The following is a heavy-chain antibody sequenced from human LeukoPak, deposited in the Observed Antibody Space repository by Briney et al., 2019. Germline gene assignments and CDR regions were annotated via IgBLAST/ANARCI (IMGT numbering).Heavy chain of an antibody. J-gene: IGHJ5*02. CDR3: ARGTAVAGT. D-gene: IGHD6-19*01. CDR2: IYYSGST. V-gene: IGHV4-59*01. CDR1: GDSISNYY. Sequence: NPSETLSLTCTVSGDSISNYYWSWIRQPPGKGLEWIGYIYYSGSTNYNPSLNSRVTISVDTSKNQFSLRLSSVTAADTAVYYCARGTAVAGTWGQGTLVTVSS.